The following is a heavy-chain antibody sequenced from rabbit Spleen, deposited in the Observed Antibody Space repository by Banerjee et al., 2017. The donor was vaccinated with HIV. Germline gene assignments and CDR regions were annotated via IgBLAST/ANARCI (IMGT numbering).Heavy chain of an antibody. D-gene: IGHD7-1*01. CDR3: ARDTGTSFSSYGMDL. Sequence: QSLEESGGDLVKPGASLTLTCIASGVSFSGNSYMCWVRQAPGKGLEWIACIWGGGSGSTYYASWAKGRFTISKTSSTTVTLQMTSLTVADTATYFCARDTGTSFSSYGMDLWGPGTLVTVS. CDR2: IWGGGSGST. CDR1: GVSFSGNSY. V-gene: IGHV1S40*01. J-gene: IGHJ6*01.